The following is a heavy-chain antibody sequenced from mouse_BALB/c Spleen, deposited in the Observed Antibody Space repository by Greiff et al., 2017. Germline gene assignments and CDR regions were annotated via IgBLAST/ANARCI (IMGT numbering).Heavy chain of an antibody. D-gene: IGHD2-14*01. CDR3: ARGYYRYAWFAY. J-gene: IGHJ3*01. V-gene: IGHV5-17*02. CDR2: ISSGSSTI. CDR1: GFTFSSFG. Sequence: EVKLVESGGGLVQPGGSRKLSCAASGFTFSSFGMHWVRQAPEKGLEWVAYISSGSSTIYYADTVKGRFTISRDNPKNTLFLQMTSLRSEDTAMYYCARGYYRYAWFAYWGQGTLVTVSA.